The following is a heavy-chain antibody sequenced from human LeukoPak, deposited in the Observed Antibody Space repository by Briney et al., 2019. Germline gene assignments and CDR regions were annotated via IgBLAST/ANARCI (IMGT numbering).Heavy chain of an antibody. D-gene: IGHD3-22*01. J-gene: IGHJ6*02. CDR3: ARDESVYYDSSGYYYGDYYYGMDV. Sequence: ASVKVPCKASGYTFTSYAMHWVRQAPGQRLEWMGWINAGNGNTKYSQKFRGRVTITRDTSASTAYMELSSLRSEDTAVYYCARDESVYYDSSGYYYGDYYYGMDVWGQGTTVTVSS. CDR1: GYTFTSYA. V-gene: IGHV1-3*01. CDR2: INAGNGNT.